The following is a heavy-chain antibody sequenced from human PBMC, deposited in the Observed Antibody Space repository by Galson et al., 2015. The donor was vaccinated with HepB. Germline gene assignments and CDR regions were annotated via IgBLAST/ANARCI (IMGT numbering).Heavy chain of an antibody. J-gene: IGHJ6*03. CDR1: GGTFSSFA. V-gene: IGHV1-69*13. D-gene: IGHD3-9*01. Sequence: SVKVSCKASGGTFSSFAISWVRQAPGQGLEWMGGIIPIYGTTNYAQKFQGRVTITADESTNTAYMELARLRSEDTAVYYCARAPRWTDDISTRRYYYYYMDVWGKGTTVTVSS. CDR2: IIPIYGTT. CDR3: ARAPRWTDDISTRRYYYYYMDV.